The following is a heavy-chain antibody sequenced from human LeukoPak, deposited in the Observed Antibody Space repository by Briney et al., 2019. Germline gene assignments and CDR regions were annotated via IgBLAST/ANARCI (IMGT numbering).Heavy chain of an antibody. D-gene: IGHD2-21*01. CDR3: ARGMWHDAFDI. CDR1: GFTFSSYN. Sequence: PGGSLRLSCAASGFTFSSYNIYWVRQAPGKGLEWVSSISSSSTYIYHADSVKGRFTISRDSAKNSLYLQMNSLRVEDTAVYYCARGMWHDAFDIWGQGTLVTVSS. V-gene: IGHV3-21*01. J-gene: IGHJ3*02. CDR2: ISSSSTYI.